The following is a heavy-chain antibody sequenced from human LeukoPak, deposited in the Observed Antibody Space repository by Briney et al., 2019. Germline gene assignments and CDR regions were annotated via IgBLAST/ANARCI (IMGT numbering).Heavy chain of an antibody. CDR1: GCTFTGYY. D-gene: IGHD3-22*01. CDR2: INPNSGGT. Sequence: GASVKVSCKASGCTFTGYYMHWVRQAPGQGLEWMGWINPNSGGTNYAQKFQGRVTMARDTSISTAYMELSRLRSDDTAVYYCARDYYDSSGYYPDAFDIWGQGTMVTVSS. V-gene: IGHV1-2*02. CDR3: ARDYYDSSGYYPDAFDI. J-gene: IGHJ3*02.